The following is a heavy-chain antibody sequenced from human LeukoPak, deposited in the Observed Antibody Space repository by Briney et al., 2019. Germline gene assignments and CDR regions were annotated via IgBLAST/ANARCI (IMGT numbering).Heavy chain of an antibody. CDR3: AGDRNSDWYSPLDY. CDR2: ITATGDTA. CDR1: GFTFTKCA. D-gene: IGHD6-19*01. Sequence: PGGSLRLSCVGSGFTFTKCAISWVRQAPGKGLEWVAIITATGDTAYYADSVKGRFTMSRDNSRNTVYMQMDSLRAEDTAIYYCAGDRNSDWYSPLDYWGQGTQVTVSS. J-gene: IGHJ4*02. V-gene: IGHV3-23*01.